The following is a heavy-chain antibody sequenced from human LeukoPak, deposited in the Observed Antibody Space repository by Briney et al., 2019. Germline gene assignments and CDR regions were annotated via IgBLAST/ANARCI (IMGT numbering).Heavy chain of an antibody. CDR1: GYSFTSYW. Sequence: GESLKISCKGSGYSFTSYWIGWVRQMPRKGLEWMGIIYPGDSDTRYSPSFQGQVTISADKSISTAYLQWSSLKASDTAMYYCARRYYYGSGSESYFDYWGQGTLVTVSS. CDR3: ARRYYYGSGSESYFDY. CDR2: IYPGDSDT. J-gene: IGHJ4*02. V-gene: IGHV5-51*01. D-gene: IGHD3-10*01.